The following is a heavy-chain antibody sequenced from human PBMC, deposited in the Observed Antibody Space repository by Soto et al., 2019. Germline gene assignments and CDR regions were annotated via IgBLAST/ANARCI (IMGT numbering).Heavy chain of an antibody. CDR3: ARDSSGYSSSSEAFDI. D-gene: IGHD6-6*01. CDR2: ISAYNGNT. V-gene: IGHV1-18*01. J-gene: IGHJ3*02. CDR1: GYTFTSYG. Sequence: QVQLVQSGAEVKKPGASVKVSCKASGYTFTSYGISWVRQAPGQGLEWMGWISAYNGNTNYAQKPQGRVTMTTDTSTSTAYMEQRSLRSDDTAVYYCARDSSGYSSSSEAFDIWGQGTMVTVSS.